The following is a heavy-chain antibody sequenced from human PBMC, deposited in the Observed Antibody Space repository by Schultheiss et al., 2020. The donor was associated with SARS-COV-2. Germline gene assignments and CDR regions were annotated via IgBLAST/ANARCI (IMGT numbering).Heavy chain of an antibody. CDR3: AKCPRYGLRYSYYYMDV. CDR2: ISASGYTT. J-gene: IGHJ6*03. Sequence: GGSLRLSCAASGFTFSGSAMHWVRQAPGKGLEWVSIISASGYTTHYADSVRGRFTISRDNSKNTVFLEMNSLRAEDAAIYYCAKCPRYGLRYSYYYMDVWGKGTTVTVSS. CDR1: GFTFSGSA. D-gene: IGHD2-15*01. V-gene: IGHV3-23*01.